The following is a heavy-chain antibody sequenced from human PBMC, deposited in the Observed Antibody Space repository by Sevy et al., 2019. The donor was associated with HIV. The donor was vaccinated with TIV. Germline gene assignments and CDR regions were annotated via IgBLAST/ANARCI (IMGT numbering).Heavy chain of an antibody. CDR1: GMTFSTYN. CDR3: AGDRVRGFDY. D-gene: IGHD3-10*01. Sequence: GGSLRLSCAVSGMTFSTYNMNWVRQAPGKGLEWISYISTDSTTKYYADSVKGRFTISRDNAKNSLYLQMNSLRDEDTAGYYCAGDRVRGFDYWGQGTLVTVSS. CDR2: ISTDSTTK. V-gene: IGHV3-48*02. J-gene: IGHJ4*02.